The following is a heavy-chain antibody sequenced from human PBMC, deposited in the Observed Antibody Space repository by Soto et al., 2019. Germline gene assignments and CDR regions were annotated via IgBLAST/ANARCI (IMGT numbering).Heavy chain of an antibody. CDR1: GFTFSSYW. CDR3: ARDRGNQYGGYDWAHDY. V-gene: IGHV3-7*01. J-gene: IGHJ4*02. D-gene: IGHD5-12*01. CDR2: IKQDGSEK. Sequence: GGSLRLSCAASGFTFSSYWMSWVRQAPGKGLEWVANIKQDGSEKYYVDSVKGRFTISRDNAKNSLYLQMNSLRAEDTAVYYCARDRGNQYGGYDWAHDYWGQGTLVTVSS.